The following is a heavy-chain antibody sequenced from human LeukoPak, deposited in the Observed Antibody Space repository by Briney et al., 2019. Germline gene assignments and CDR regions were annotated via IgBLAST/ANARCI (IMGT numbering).Heavy chain of an antibody. CDR3: ARNADYGDSNPFDY. J-gene: IGHJ4*02. V-gene: IGHV3-74*01. CDR1: GFTFSSYW. CDR2: INSDGSST. Sequence: GGSLRLSCAASGFTFSSYWMHWVRQTPGNGLVWVSRINSDGSSTNYADSVKGRFTISRDNAKNTLYLQMNSLRAEDTAVYYCARNADYGDSNPFDYWGQGTLVTVSS. D-gene: IGHD4-17*01.